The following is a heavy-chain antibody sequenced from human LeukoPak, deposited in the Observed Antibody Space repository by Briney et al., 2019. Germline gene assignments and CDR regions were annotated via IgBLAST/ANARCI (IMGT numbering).Heavy chain of an antibody. V-gene: IGHV4-39*01. D-gene: IGHD6-25*01. CDR3: ARPPVAAPTSYFDF. J-gene: IGHJ4*02. Sequence: SSETLSLTCTVSGGSSSSKSYYWGWIRQPPGKGLEWIGTIYYRGNTYYNPSLKSRITISVDTSKNQFSLSLNSVTAAGTAVYYCARPPVAAPTSYFDFWGQGILVTVSS. CDR1: GGSSSSKSYY. CDR2: IYYRGNT.